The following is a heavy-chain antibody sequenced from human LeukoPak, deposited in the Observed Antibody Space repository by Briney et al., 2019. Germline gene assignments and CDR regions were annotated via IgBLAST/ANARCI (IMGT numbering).Heavy chain of an antibody. V-gene: IGHV4-4*07. CDR2: IYTSGST. Sequence: SETLSLTCTVSGGSISSYYWRWIRQPAGKGLEWIGRIYTSGSTNYNPSLKSRVTMSVDTSKNQFSLKLSSVTAADTAVYYCAIGGYSFGLLLDYWGQGTLVTVSS. D-gene: IGHD5-18*01. CDR1: GGSISSYY. J-gene: IGHJ4*02. CDR3: AIGGYSFGLLLDY.